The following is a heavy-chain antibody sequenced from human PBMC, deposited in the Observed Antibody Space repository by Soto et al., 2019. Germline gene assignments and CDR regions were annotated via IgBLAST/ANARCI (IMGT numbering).Heavy chain of an antibody. J-gene: IGHJ6*02. D-gene: IGHD2-21*01. CDR3: ARDRVMRGNAYYYGMDV. CDR1: GGTFSSFA. Sequence: QVLWVQSGAEVKKPGSSVRVSCKTSGGTFSSFAISWVRLAPGQGLEWMGVIVPMFAAPTYAQKFQGRVSITADESTRTAYMELSRLRSDDTAVYYCARDRVMRGNAYYYGMDVWGQGTTVTVSS. CDR2: IVPMFAAP. V-gene: IGHV1-69*12.